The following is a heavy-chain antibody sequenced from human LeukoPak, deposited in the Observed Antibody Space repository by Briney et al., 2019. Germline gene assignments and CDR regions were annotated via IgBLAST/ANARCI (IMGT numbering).Heavy chain of an antibody. D-gene: IGHD3-10*01. V-gene: IGHV3-23*01. J-gene: IGHJ4*02. Sequence: PGGSLRLSCVTSGFTFRTYAMSWVRQAPGKGLEWVAGISGRSGGTIYADSVRGRFTISRDNSENTVYLQMNGLRAEDTAVYYCARGPLLWFGESATGFDYWGQGTLVTVSS. CDR3: ARGPLLWFGESATGFDY. CDR2: ISGRSGGT. CDR1: GFTFRTYA.